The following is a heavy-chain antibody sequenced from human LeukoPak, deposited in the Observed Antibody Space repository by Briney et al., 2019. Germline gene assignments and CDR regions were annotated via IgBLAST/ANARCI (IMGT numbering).Heavy chain of an antibody. J-gene: IGHJ4*02. D-gene: IGHD6-19*01. CDR1: GFTFDDYG. CDR3: ARAGQSYCSGCRDHWAY. Sequence: GGSLRLSCAASGFTFDDYGMSWVRQAPGKGLEWVSGIDWNGGTTAYADSVKGRLTISRDNTKNSLYPQMNSLRAEDTALYYRARAGQSYCSGCRDHWAYWGQETLVTVSS. V-gene: IGHV3-20*04. CDR2: IDWNGGTT.